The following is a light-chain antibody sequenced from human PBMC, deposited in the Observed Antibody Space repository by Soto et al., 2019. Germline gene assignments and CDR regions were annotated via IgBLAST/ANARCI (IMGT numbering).Light chain of an antibody. V-gene: IGLV1-51*02. J-gene: IGLJ1*01. CDR3: ATWDSSLSGGV. CDR2: EDN. Sequence: QSVLTQPPSVSAAPGQRVTISCSGSSSNIENNYVSWYRQLPGTAPNLLIYEDNKRPSGIPDRFSGSKSGTSATLGITGRETGDEADYYCATWDSSLSGGVFGTGTKVTVL. CDR1: SSNIENNY.